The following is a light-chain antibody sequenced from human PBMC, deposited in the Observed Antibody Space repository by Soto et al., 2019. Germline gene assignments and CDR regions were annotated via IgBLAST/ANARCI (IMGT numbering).Light chain of an antibody. CDR1: SSNIGAGYE. J-gene: IGLJ1*01. V-gene: IGLV1-40*01. Sequence: QAVVTQPPSVSGAPGQRVTISCTGSSSNIGAGYEVNWYQHLPGTAPKLLIYDNNNRPSGVPDRFSGSKSGTSASLAITGLQAEDEAEYYCQSYDSSLSALYVFGTGTKLTVL. CDR2: DNN. CDR3: QSYDSSLSALYV.